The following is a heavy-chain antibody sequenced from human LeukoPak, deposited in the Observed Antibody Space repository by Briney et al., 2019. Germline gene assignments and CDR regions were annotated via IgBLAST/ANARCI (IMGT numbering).Heavy chain of an antibody. J-gene: IGHJ4*02. CDR1: GGSISSSSYY. CDR2: IFYSGST. CDR3: ATATDQWELLALDY. V-gene: IGHV4-39*01. Sequence: PSETLSLTCTVSGGSISSSSYYWGWIRQPPGKGLEWLGTIFYSGSTYYNPSLKSRVTISVDTSKNQFSLKLSSVTAADTAVYYCATATDQWELLALDYWGQGTLVTVSS. D-gene: IGHD1-26*01.